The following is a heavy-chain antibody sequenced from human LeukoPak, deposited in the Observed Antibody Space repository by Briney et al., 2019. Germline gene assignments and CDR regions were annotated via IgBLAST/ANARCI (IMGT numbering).Heavy chain of an antibody. CDR1: GVSFSGYY. D-gene: IGHD3-10*01. V-gene: IGHV4-59*01. CDR3: ARLHMVRLNFDY. Sequence: SETLSLTCAVYGVSFSGYYWSWIRQPPGKGLEWIGYIYYSGSTNYNPSLKSRVTISVDTSKNQFSLKLSSVTAADTAVYYCARLHMVRLNFDYWGQGTLVTVSS. CDR2: IYYSGST. J-gene: IGHJ4*02.